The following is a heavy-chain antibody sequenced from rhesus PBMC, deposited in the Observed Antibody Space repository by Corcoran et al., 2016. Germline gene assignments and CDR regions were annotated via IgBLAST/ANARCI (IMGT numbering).Heavy chain of an antibody. J-gene: IGHJ4*01. V-gene: IGHV4-80*01. Sequence: HVQLQESGPGLVKSSETLSLTCAVSGASISSYWWTWIRRPPGKVLGWTGEINGNSVSTDYNPALKSRVTISKDASKNQFSLKLNSVTAADTAMYYCASEFVYWGQGVLVTVSS. CDR1: GASISSYW. CDR2: INGNSVST. CDR3: ASEFVY.